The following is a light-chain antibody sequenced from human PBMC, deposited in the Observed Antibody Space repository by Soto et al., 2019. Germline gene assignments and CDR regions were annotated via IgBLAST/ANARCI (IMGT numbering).Light chain of an antibody. Sequence: QSALTQPPSASGSPGQSVTISCTGTSSDVGGYNYVSWYQQHPGQAPKLMIYEVSKRHSGVPDRFSGSKSGNTASLTVSGLQAEDEADYYCSSYAGSSNLVFGGGTKLTV. CDR1: SSDVGGYNY. CDR2: EVS. CDR3: SSYAGSSNLV. J-gene: IGLJ2*01. V-gene: IGLV2-8*01.